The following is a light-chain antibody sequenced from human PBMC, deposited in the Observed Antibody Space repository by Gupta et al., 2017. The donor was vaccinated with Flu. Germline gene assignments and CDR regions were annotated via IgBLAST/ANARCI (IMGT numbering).Light chain of an antibody. J-gene: IGKJ4*01. V-gene: IGKV3-20*01. Sequence: EIVLTQSPGTLSLSAGERATLSCRASQSVSSSYLAWYQQKPGQAPRLLIHGASSRATGIPDRFSGSGSGTDFTLTISRLEPEDFAVYYCQQYGSSPGTFGGGTKVEIK. CDR2: GAS. CDR1: QSVSSSY. CDR3: QQYGSSPGT.